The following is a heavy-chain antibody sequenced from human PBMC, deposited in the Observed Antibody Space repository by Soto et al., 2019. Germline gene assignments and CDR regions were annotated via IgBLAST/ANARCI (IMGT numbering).Heavy chain of an antibody. CDR3: ALGRVLGEMDV. Sequence: QVQLVQSGAEVKKPGASVKVSCKASGYTFTSYYMHWVRQAPGQGLEWMGIINPSGGSTSYAQKFQGRVTMTRDTSTITVYMELSSLRSEDTAVYYSALGRVLGEMDVWGKGTTVTVSS. CDR1: GYTFTSYY. CDR2: INPSGGST. J-gene: IGHJ6*04. D-gene: IGHD3-16*01. V-gene: IGHV1-46*01.